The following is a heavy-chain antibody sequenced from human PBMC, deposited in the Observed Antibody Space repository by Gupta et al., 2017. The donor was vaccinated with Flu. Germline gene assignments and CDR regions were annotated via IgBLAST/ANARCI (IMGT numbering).Heavy chain of an antibody. CDR1: GFTFSSSG. D-gene: IGHD1-26*01. CDR2: IRASDGAT. CDR3: AKGTVGGVPNDY. J-gene: IGHJ4*02. V-gene: IGHV3-23*01. Sequence: EVQLLESGGGLEQPGGSLRLSCAASGFTFSSSGMNWVRQAPGKGLEWVSGIRASDGATYYAESVKGRFTISRDNSKNTLYLQMSSLRAADTAVYYCAKGTVGGVPNDYWGQGTLVTVSS.